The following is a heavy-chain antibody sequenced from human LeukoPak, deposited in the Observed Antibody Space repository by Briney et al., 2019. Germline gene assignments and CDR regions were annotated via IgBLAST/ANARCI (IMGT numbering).Heavy chain of an antibody. V-gene: IGHV1-69*13. D-gene: IGHD3-9*01. Sequence: ASVKVSCKASGGTFSSYAISWVRQAPGQGLEWMGGIIPIFHTADYAQKFQGRVTITADESTSTAYMELSSLRAEDTAVYYCARDLLGSATSYSSGAWDYWGQGTLVTVSS. J-gene: IGHJ4*02. CDR2: IIPIFHTA. CDR3: ARDLLGSATSYSSGAWDY. CDR1: GGTFSSYA.